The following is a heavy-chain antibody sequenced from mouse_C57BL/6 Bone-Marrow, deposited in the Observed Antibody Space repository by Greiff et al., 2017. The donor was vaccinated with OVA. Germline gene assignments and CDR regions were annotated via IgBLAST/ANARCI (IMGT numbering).Heavy chain of an antibody. V-gene: IGHV1-75*01. CDR1: GYTFTDYY. CDR3: ARWGWLLLAWFAY. CDR2: IFPGSGST. Sequence: QVHVKQSGPELVKPGASVKISCKASGYTFTDYYINWVKQRPGQGLEWIGWIFPGSGSTYYNEKFKGKATLTVDKSSSTAYMLLSSLTSEDSAVYFCARWGWLLLAWFAYWGQGTLVTVSA. D-gene: IGHD2-3*01. J-gene: IGHJ3*01.